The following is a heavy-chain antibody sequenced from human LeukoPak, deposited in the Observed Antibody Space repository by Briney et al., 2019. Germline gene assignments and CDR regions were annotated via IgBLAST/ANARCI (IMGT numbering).Heavy chain of an antibody. V-gene: IGHV1-8*02. Sequence: ASVKGSCKASGYTFTGYYMHWVRQAPGQGLEWMGWINPNSGNTGYAQKFQGRVTMTRNTSISTAYMELSSLRSEDTAVYYCARDLGAYYYYYGMDVWGQGTTVTVSS. D-gene: IGHD1-26*01. CDR3: ARDLGAYYYYYGMDV. CDR1: GYTFTGYY. CDR2: INPNSGNT. J-gene: IGHJ6*02.